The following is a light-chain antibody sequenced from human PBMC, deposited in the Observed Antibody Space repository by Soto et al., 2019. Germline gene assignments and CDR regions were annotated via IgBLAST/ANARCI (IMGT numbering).Light chain of an antibody. J-gene: IGLJ2*01. CDR2: LNSDGSH. CDR1: SGHSNYA. CDR3: QTWGSGIVV. Sequence: QSVLTHSPSASASLGASVKITCTLSSGHSNYAIAWHQQQSEKGPRYLMKLNSDGSHSKGDGIPDRFSGSSSGAERYLTISSLQSEDEADYYCQTWGSGIVVFGGGTKLTVL. V-gene: IGLV4-69*01.